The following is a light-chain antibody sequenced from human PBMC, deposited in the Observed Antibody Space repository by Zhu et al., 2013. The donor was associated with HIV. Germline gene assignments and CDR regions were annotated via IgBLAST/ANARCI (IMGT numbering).Light chain of an antibody. J-gene: IGKJ3*01. V-gene: IGKV1-9*01. Sequence: DIQMTQSPSSLSASVGDRVTITCWASQGISSYLAWYQQKPGKAPKLLIYAASTLQSGVPSRFSGSGSGTEFTLTISSLQPEDFATYYCQQLNSYPPTFGPGTKVDIK. CDR2: AAS. CDR3: QQLNSYPPT. CDR1: QGISSY.